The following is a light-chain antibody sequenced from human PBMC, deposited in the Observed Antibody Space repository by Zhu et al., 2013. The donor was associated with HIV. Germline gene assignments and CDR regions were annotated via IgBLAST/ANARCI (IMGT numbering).Light chain of an antibody. CDR3: QQYDSVPLT. Sequence: DIQMTQSPSSLSASVGDRVTITCQASQDISNYLNWYQQKPGKAPKLLIYDASNLETGVPSRFSGSRSGTDFTLTIDSLQPGDFATYYCQQYDSVPLTFGGGTKVE. V-gene: IGKV1-33*01. CDR1: QDISNY. CDR2: DAS. J-gene: IGKJ4*01.